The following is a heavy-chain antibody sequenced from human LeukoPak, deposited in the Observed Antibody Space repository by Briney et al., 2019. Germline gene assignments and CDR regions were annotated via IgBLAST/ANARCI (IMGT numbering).Heavy chain of an antibody. Sequence: GGSLRLSCAASGFTFSSYSMNWVRQAPGKGLEWVSSISSSSSYIYYADSVKGRFTISRDNAKNSLYLQMNSLRAEDTAVYYCARDLYNYYGMDVWGQGTTVTVSS. CDR3: ARDLYNYYGMDV. J-gene: IGHJ6*02. V-gene: IGHV3-21*01. CDR2: ISSSSSYI. D-gene: IGHD2-2*02. CDR1: GFTFSSYS.